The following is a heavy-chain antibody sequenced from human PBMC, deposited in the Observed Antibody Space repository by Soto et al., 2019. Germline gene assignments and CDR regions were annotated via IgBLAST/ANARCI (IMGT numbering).Heavy chain of an antibody. J-gene: IGHJ4*02. CDR2: ISGSGSKT. CDR3: AKDLPHCGGDCYGNFDS. CDR1: GFPFSSYF. Sequence: PGGSLRLSCAASGFPFSSYFMNWVRQAPGKGLEWVSAISGSGSKTYYAESVKGRFTISRDNSKNTLSLQMNSLRAEDTAVYYCAKDLPHCGGDCYGNFDSWGQGTLVTVSS. D-gene: IGHD2-21*01. V-gene: IGHV3-23*01.